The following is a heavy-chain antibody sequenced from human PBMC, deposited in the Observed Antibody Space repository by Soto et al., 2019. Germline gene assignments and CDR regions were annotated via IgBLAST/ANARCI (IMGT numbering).Heavy chain of an antibody. V-gene: IGHV1-69*13. CDR2: IIPIFGTA. Sequence: ASVKVSCKASGGTFSSYAISWVRQAPGQRLEWMGGIIPIFGTANYAQKFQGRVTITADESTSTAYMELSSLRSEDTAVYYCARKNYYDSSGYFKDAFDIWGQGTMVTVSS. J-gene: IGHJ3*02. D-gene: IGHD3-22*01. CDR1: GGTFSSYA. CDR3: ARKNYYDSSGYFKDAFDI.